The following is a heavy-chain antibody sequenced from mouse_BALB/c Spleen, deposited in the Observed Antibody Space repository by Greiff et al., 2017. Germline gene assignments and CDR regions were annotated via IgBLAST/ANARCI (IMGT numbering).Heavy chain of an antibody. J-gene: IGHJ4*01. CDR2: ISSGGST. CDR3: AREGWGYAMDY. CDR1: GFTFSSYA. Sequence: SVKPGRSLKLSCAASGFTFSSYAMSWVRQTPEKRLEWVASISSGGSTYYPDSVKGRFTISRDNARNILYLQMSSLRSEDTAMYYCAREGWGYAMDYWGQGTSVTVSS. V-gene: IGHV5-6-5*01.